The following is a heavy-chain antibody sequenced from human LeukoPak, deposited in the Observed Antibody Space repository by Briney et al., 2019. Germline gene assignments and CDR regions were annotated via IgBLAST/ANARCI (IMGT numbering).Heavy chain of an antibody. CDR2: IYHSGRT. CDR3: ARESDRYCSSTSCPNWYDP. Sequence: SETLSLTCTVSGVSISSSDYYWGWIRQPPGKGLEWIGSIYHSGRTYYNPPLKSRVTISEYTSKNQFSLKLSSVTAADTAVYYCARESDRYCSSTSCPNWYDPWGQGTLVTVSS. D-gene: IGHD2-2*01. V-gene: IGHV4-39*07. CDR1: GVSISSSDYY. J-gene: IGHJ5*02.